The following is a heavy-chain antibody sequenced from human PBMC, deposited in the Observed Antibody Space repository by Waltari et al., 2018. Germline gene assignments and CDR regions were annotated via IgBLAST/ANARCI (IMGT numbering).Heavy chain of an antibody. D-gene: IGHD3-22*01. Sequence: QVQLVQSGAEVKKPGASVKVSCKASGYTFTGYYMHWVRQAPGQGLEWMGWINPNSGGTNYAQKFQGRVTMTRDTSISTAYMELSRLRSDDTAVYYCARANTGRVVVVNGILGYWGQGTLVTVSS. CDR2: INPNSGGT. V-gene: IGHV1-2*02. J-gene: IGHJ4*02. CDR3: ARANTGRVVVVNGILGY. CDR1: GYTFTGYY.